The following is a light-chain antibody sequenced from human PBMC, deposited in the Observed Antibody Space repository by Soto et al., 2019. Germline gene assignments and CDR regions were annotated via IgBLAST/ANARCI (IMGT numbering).Light chain of an antibody. V-gene: IGLV2-8*01. J-gene: IGLJ2*01. Sequence: QSALTQPPSASGSPGQSVTISCTGTSSDVGGYNYVSWYQQHPGKAPKLMIYEVSKRPSGVPDRFSGSKSGTSVSLAITGLRGEDEADYHCQSYDSSLTNAVFGGGTKLTVL. CDR1: SSDVGGYNY. CDR2: EVS. CDR3: QSYDSSLTNAV.